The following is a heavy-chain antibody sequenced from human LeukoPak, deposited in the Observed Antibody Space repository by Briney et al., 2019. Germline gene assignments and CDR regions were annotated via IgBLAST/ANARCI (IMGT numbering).Heavy chain of an antibody. J-gene: IGHJ4*02. CDR2: IYPGDSDT. D-gene: IGHD1-26*01. Sequence: GESLKISCKGSGYSFSSYWIVWVRQMTGKGLEWMGIIYPGDSDTRYSPSFQGQVTISADKSISTAYLQWSSLKASDTAMYYCARQRSGSYFPDLYDYWGQGTLVTVSS. CDR1: GYSFSSYW. V-gene: IGHV5-51*01. CDR3: ARQRSGSYFPDLYDY.